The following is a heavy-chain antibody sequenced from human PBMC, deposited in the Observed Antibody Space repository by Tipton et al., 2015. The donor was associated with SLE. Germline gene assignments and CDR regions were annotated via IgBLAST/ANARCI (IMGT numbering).Heavy chain of an antibody. J-gene: IGHJ4*02. CDR3: ASILGNTNPSDF. CDR2: IRFDGNVK. D-gene: IGHD2-8*01. V-gene: IGHV3-30*02. Sequence: SLRLSCAASGFTFRTYGMHWVRQAPGKGLEWVSFIRFDGNVKQYADSVRGRFTISRDNSKNTLSLQMDNLRPEDTSIYYCASILGNTNPSDFWGQGTLVTVSS. CDR1: GFTFRTYG.